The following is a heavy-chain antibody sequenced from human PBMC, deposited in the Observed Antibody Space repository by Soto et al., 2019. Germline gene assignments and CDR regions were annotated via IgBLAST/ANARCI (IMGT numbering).Heavy chain of an antibody. J-gene: IGHJ5*02. V-gene: IGHV4-59*12. CDR2: IHYSGSA. Sequence: SETLSLTCTLSGSSIIGCYGTWIRQSPERGLEWIGYIHYSGSANYNPSLNSRLTMSVDRSKSQFAMKLASVAAADTAVYYCARGVGGSGLNWFDPWGQGTLVTVSS. CDR3: ARGVGGSGLNWFDP. CDR1: GSSIIGCY. D-gene: IGHD6-19*01.